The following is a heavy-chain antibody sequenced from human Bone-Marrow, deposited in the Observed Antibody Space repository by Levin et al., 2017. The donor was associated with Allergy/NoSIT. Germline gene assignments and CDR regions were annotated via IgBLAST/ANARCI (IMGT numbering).Heavy chain of an antibody. V-gene: IGHV4-34*01. Sequence: SETLSLTCAVYGGSFSGYYWSWIRQPPGKGLEWIGEINHSGSTNYNPSLKSRVTISVDTSKNQFSLKLSSVTAADTAVYYCAEGGVAAAGRDYMDGWGKGTTVTVSS. CDR1: GGSFSGYY. J-gene: IGHJ6*03. CDR3: AEGGVAAAGRDYMDG. D-gene: IGHD6-13*01. CDR2: INHSGST.